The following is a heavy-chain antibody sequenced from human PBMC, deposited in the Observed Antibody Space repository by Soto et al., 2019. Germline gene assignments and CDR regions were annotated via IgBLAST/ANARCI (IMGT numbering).Heavy chain of an antibody. CDR1: GYPFSKYG. CDR3: ATSYDSGFDP. D-gene: IGHD5-12*01. CDR2: IKPDNGDT. Sequence: QLQLVQSGAEVERPGASVRVSCKAYGYPFSKYGISWIRQAPGQGLEWMGWIKPDNGDTNYAQKLQGRVTMTTDTSSNTAYMELRSLRSDDTAVYYCATSYDSGFDPWGQGTLVSVSS. V-gene: IGHV1-18*04. J-gene: IGHJ5*02.